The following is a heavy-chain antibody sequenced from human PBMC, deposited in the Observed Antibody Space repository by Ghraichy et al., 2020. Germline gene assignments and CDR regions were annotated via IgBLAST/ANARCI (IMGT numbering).Heavy chain of an antibody. CDR1: GDSISSYY. CDR3: ARVVPAAKGAYYSYVMYYCGRTNSQRALRRRVNISVDTSTTQFSLKLSSVAAADTAVDYGAGVVPAARGAYYYYGMDV. D-gene: IGHD2-2*01. CDR2: IYYSGST. J-gene: IGHJ6*02. V-gene: IGHV4-59*01. Sequence: SETLSLTCTVSGDSISSYYWSWTRQPPGKGLEWIGYIYYSGSTNYNPSLKSRVTISVDTSKNQFSLKLSSVTASATAVYYCARVVPAAKGAYYSYVMYYCGRTNSQRALRRRVNISVDTSTTQFSLKLSSVAAADTAVDYGAGVVPAARGAYYYYGMDVWCQGTTVTVSS.